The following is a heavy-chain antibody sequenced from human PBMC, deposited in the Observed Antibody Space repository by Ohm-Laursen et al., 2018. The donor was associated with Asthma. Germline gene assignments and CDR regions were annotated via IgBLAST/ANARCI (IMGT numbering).Heavy chain of an antibody. D-gene: IGHD5-12*01. V-gene: IGHV3-21*01. CDR3: ARDSHFLIYSGYDSPYYYGLDV. J-gene: IGHJ6*02. Sequence: SLRLSCTASGYTFSRYSIHWVRQVPGKGLEWVASISTASTFIYYADSVRGRFTTSRDNARNSVYLQMNSLRAEDTAVYYCARDSHFLIYSGYDSPYYYGLDVWGQGTTVTVSS. CDR1: GYTFSRYS. CDR2: ISTASTFI.